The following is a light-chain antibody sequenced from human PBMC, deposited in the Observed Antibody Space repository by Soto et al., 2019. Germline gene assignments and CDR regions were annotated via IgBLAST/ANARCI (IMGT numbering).Light chain of an antibody. Sequence: QSVLTQPPSVSGAPGQRVTISCTGSSSDIGAGYTVHWYQQLPGAAPKLLIYDNNNRPSGVPDRFSGSNSGTSASLAITGLQAEDEADYYCQSYDRSLSGSVFGTGTKVTVL. J-gene: IGLJ1*01. V-gene: IGLV1-40*01. CDR3: QSYDRSLSGSV. CDR1: SSDIGAGYT. CDR2: DNN.